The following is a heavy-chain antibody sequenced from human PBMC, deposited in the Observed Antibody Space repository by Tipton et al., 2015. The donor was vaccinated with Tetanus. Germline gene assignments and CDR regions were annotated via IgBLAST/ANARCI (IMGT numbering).Heavy chain of an antibody. J-gene: IGHJ5*01. Sequence: QLVQSGAEVKKPGSSVRVSCKTSGGTFKSYAISWVRQAPGQGPEWMGGIFPQFGTSNYAPKFQDRVTMTADTSTGTVYMDLRTPRSDGTAVYYCVRPDRYCSGGSCYLALDSWGQGTRIPISS. V-gene: IGHV1-69*06. CDR1: GGTFKSYA. CDR3: VRPDRYCSGGSCYLALDS. D-gene: IGHD2-15*01. CDR2: IFPQFGTS.